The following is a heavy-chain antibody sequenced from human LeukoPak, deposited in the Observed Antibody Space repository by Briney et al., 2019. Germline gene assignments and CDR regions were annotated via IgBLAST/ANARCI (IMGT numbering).Heavy chain of an antibody. V-gene: IGHV3-53*01. Sequence: GGSLRLSCAASGITVNSNYMNWVPQAPGKGLEWVSLIQSNGITYYAESVKGRFTISRDNSKNMLYLQMNSLRVDDTAVYSCARVAVGPNYWYFDLWGRGTLVTVSS. CDR3: ARVAVGPNYWYFDL. J-gene: IGHJ2*01. CDR1: GITVNSNY. D-gene: IGHD2-21*01. CDR2: IQSNGIT.